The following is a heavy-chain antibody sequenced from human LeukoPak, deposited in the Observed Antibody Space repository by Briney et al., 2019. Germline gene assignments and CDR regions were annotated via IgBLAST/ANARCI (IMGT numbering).Heavy chain of an antibody. CDR2: ISSTGSTI. D-gene: IGHD3-22*01. Sequence: PGGSLRLSCAASGFTFSSYEMNWVRQAPGKGLEWVSYISSTGSTIYHADSVKGRFTISRDNAKNSLYLQMNSLRAEDTAVYYCARDSYYYDSSDYYYGNRIDYWGQGTLVTVSS. CDR3: ARDSYYYDSSDYYYGNRIDY. V-gene: IGHV3-48*03. CDR1: GFTFSSYE. J-gene: IGHJ4*02.